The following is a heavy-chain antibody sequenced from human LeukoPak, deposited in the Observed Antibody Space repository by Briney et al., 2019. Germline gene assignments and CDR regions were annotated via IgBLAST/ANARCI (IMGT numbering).Heavy chain of an antibody. J-gene: IGHJ4*02. D-gene: IGHD6-25*01. CDR2: IYHSGSD. CDR3: ARGSDSSARY. V-gene: IGHV4-30-2*01. Sequence: SETLSLTCTVSGVSMASSGHYWSWIRQPPGKALEWIGYIYHSGSDYYNPTFKSRVTISVDSSKTQFSLTLTSVTAADTAVYYCARGSDSSARYWGQGTLVTVSS. CDR1: GVSMASSGHY.